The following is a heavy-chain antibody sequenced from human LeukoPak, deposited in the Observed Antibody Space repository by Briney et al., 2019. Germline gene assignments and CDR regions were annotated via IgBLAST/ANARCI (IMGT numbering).Heavy chain of an antibody. D-gene: IGHD3-16*01. V-gene: IGHV3-21*01. J-gene: IGHJ6*02. CDR3: ARDWRFGYYYGMDV. CDR1: GFTFSSYS. CDR2: ISSSSSYI. Sequence: GGSLRLSCAASGFTFSSYSMNWVRQAPGKGLEWVSSISSSSSYIYYADSVKGRFTISRDNAKNSLYLQMNSLRAEDTAVYYCARDWRFGYYYGMDVWGQGTTVTVSS.